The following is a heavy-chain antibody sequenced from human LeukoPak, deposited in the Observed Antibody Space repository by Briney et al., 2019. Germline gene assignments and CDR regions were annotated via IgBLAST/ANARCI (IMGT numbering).Heavy chain of an antibody. J-gene: IGHJ4*02. CDR3: ARDLPSNWCNWNDVYY. Sequence: PGGSLRLSCAASGFTFSDYYMSWVRQAQGKGLEWVAVISDDGRKEIYRDSVKGRFTISRDNAKNTLYLQMNSLRAEDTAVYYCARDLPSNWCNWNDVYYWGQGTLVTVSS. CDR2: ISDDGRKE. CDR1: GFTFSDYY. D-gene: IGHD1-20*01. V-gene: IGHV3-30*03.